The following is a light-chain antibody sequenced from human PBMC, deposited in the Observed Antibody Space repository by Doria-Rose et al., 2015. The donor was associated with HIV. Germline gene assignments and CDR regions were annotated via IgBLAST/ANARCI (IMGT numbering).Light chain of an antibody. CDR3: QHYGSSPIN. J-gene: IGKJ5*01. V-gene: IGKV3-20*01. CDR1: QSVSSAY. CDR2: GAS. Sequence: TQSPGTLSLSPGERATLSCRASQSVSSAYLAWYQQNTGQAPRLLIYGASSRATGIPDMFSGSGSGTDFTLTISRLEPEDVAVYYCQHYGSSPINFDQGTRVEIK.